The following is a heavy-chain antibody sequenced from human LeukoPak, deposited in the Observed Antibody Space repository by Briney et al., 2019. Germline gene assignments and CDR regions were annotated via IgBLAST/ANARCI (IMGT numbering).Heavy chain of an antibody. CDR3: AKDRIAAANYYFDY. CDR1: GFTFSIYA. CDR2: ISGSGAST. V-gene: IGHV3-23*01. J-gene: IGHJ4*02. Sequence: GGSLRLSCEASGFTFSIYAMSWVRQAPGKGLEWVSAISGSGASTYYADTVKGRFTISRDNSKNTLHLQMNSLRAEDTAVYYCAKDRIAAANYYFDYWGQGTLVTVSS. D-gene: IGHD6-13*01.